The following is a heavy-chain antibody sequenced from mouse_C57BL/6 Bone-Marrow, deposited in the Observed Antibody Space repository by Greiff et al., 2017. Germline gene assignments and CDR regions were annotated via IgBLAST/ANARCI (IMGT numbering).Heavy chain of an antibody. CDR1: GFSLTSYA. CDR2: IWTGGGP. Sequence: VQLQQSGPGLVAPSQSLSITCTVSGFSLTSYAISWVRQPPGKGLAWLGVIWTGGGPNYNSALKSRLSISKDNSKSQVFLKMNSLQTYDTARYYCARKGQGAMDYWGQGTSVTVSS. J-gene: IGHJ4*01. V-gene: IGHV2-9-1*01. CDR3: ARKGQGAMDY.